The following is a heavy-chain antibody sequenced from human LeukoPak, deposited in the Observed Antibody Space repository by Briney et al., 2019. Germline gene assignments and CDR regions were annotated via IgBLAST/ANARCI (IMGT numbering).Heavy chain of an antibody. CDR3: ARDQVTDY. CDR2: ISYDGSNK. CDR1: GFTFSSYA. D-gene: IGHD4-23*01. V-gene: IGHV3-30-3*01. Sequence: PGRSLRLSCAASGFTFSSYAMHWVRQAPGKGLEWVAVISYDGSNKYYADSVKGRFTISRDNSKNTLYLQMNSLRAEDTAVYYCARDQVTDYWGQGTLVTDSS. J-gene: IGHJ4*02.